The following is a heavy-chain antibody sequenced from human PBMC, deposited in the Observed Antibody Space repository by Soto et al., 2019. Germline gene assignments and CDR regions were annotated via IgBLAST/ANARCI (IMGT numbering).Heavy chain of an antibody. CDR2: IIPIFGTA. V-gene: IGHV1-69*01. D-gene: IGHD2-2*01. CDR1: GGTFSSYA. CDR3: ASFYCSSTCCPHYYYGMDV. Sequence: QVQLVQSGAEVKKPGSSVKVSCKASGGTFSSYAISWVRQAPGQGLEWMGGIIPIFGTANYAQKFQGRVTITADESTSTAYMELSSLRSEDTAVYYCASFYCSSTCCPHYYYGMDVWGQGTTVTVSS. J-gene: IGHJ6*02.